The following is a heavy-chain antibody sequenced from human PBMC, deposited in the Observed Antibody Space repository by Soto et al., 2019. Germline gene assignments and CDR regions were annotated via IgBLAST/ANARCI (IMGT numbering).Heavy chain of an antibody. Sequence: QVQLVESGGGVVQPGRSLRLSCAASGFTFSSYAMHWVRQAPGKGLEWVAVISYDGSNKYYADSVKGRFTISRDNSKNTLYLQMNSLRAEDTAVYYCARDKWWRVISSGWYNGGWFDPWGQGTLVTVSS. CDR3: ARDKWWRVISSGWYNGGWFDP. D-gene: IGHD6-19*01. CDR2: ISYDGSNK. V-gene: IGHV3-30-3*01. CDR1: GFTFSSYA. J-gene: IGHJ5*02.